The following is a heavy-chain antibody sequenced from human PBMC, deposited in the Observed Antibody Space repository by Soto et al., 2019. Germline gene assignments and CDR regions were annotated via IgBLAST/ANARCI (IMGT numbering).Heavy chain of an antibody. CDR1: GGAISSYY. CDR2: FYYSGST. J-gene: IGHJ6*02. CDR3: ARDYPPEWSSRWSRPGYYYYGMDV. V-gene: IGHV4-59*01. D-gene: IGHD6-13*01. Sequence: PSETLSLTGAVGGGAISSYYWSWILQPPGNGLEWIWYFYYSGSTNYTPSLKSRVTISVDTSKNQFSLKLISVTAADTAVYYCARDYPPEWSSRWSRPGYYYYGMDVWGQGTTVAVSS.